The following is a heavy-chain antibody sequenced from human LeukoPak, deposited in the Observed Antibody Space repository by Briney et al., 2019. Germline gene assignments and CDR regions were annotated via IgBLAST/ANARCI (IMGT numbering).Heavy chain of an antibody. D-gene: IGHD3-16*01. CDR1: GXXXXXXX. CDR3: AXGXGGDGDALYYFDY. Sequence: PGGSLRLSCAAXGXXXXXXXXXXXXXAPGXXLXXVXXXXXXXSTNXADSVXGRFTISRDNAKNSLYLQMNSLRAEDTAVYYCAXGXGGDGDALYYFDYWGQGTLVTVSS. J-gene: IGHJ4*02. V-gene: IGHV3-11*06. CDR2: XXXXXST.